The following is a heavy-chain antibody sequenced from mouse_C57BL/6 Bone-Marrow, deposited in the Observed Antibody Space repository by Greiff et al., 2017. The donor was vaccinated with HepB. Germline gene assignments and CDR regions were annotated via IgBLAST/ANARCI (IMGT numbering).Heavy chain of an antibody. D-gene: IGHD1-1*01. CDR2: INPNNGGT. Sequence: DVQLVESGPELVKPGASVKIPCKASGYTFTDYNMDWVKQSHGKSLEWIGDINPNNGGTIYNQKFKGKATLTVDKSSSTAYMELRSLTSEDTAVYYCARGTVVATSRYFDYWGQGTTLTVSS. CDR1: GYTFTDYN. CDR3: ARGTVVATSRYFDY. V-gene: IGHV1-18*01. J-gene: IGHJ2*01.